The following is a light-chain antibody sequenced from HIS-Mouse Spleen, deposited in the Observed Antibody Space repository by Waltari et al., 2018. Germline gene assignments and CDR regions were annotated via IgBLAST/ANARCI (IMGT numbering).Light chain of an antibody. J-gene: IGLJ3*02. CDR2: EGS. V-gene: IGLV2-23*01. Sequence: QSALTPPASVSGSPGQSLTISCTGTSSHVGSYNLVPWYQQHPGEAPKPMIYEGSKRPAGVSNRFSGSKSSNTASLTISGLQTEDESDYYCCSYAGSSTLVFGGGTKLTVL. CDR1: SSHVGSYNL. CDR3: CSYAGSSTLV.